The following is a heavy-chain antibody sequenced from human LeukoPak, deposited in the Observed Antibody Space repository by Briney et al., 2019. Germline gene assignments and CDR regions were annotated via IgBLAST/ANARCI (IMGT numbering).Heavy chain of an antibody. D-gene: IGHD2-2*01. CDR1: GGSFSGYY. CDR2: INHSGST. V-gene: IGHV4-34*01. J-gene: IGHJ6*02. CDR3: ARGVVVVPAATTYYYYYGMDV. Sequence: SETLSLTCAVYGGSFSGYYWSWIRQPPGKGLEWIGEINHSGSTNYDPSLKSRVTISVDTSKNQFSLKLSSVTAADTAVYYCARGVVVVPAATTYYYYYGMDVWGQGTTVTVSS.